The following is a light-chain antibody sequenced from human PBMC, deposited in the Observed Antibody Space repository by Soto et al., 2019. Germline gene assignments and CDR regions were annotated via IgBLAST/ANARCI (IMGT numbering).Light chain of an antibody. CDR2: WAS. CDR3: QQYYTVPVT. J-gene: IGKJ3*01. CDR1: QNILYSSNNKNY. V-gene: IGKV4-1*01. Sequence: DIVMTQSPDSLAVSLGERATTNCRSSQNILYSSNNKNYLAWYQQKPGQPPKLLIYWASTRESGVPDRFSGSGSGTDFTLAISSLQAEDVAVYYCQQYYTVPVTFGPGTKVDIK.